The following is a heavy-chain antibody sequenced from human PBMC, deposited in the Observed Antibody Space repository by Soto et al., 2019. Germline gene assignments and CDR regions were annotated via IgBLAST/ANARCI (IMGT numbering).Heavy chain of an antibody. J-gene: IGHJ4*02. Sequence: SVKVSFKTSGGTFSSYAINWLRQASGQGLEWMGGIIPMSGTARSAQKFQGRVTIIADKSTRTVYMELSSLRSEDTAVYYCARDGGIAGFYYFDYWGQGTQVTVSS. V-gene: IGHV1-69*06. D-gene: IGHD6-13*01. CDR3: ARDGGIAGFYYFDY. CDR2: IIPMSGTA. CDR1: GGTFSSYA.